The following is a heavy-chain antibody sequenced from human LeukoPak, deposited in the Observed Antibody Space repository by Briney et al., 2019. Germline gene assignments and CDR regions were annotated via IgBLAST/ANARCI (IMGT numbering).Heavy chain of an antibody. CDR1: GYTFTSYS. CDR2: MSAYNGNT. J-gene: IGHJ4*02. CDR3: ARARGRFGEFPYYFDY. Sequence: ASVKVSCKASGYTFTSYSISWVRQAPGQGPEWMGWMSAYNGNTIYAQKVKGRVTMTTDTSTSTAYMELSRLRSDDTAVYYCARARGRFGEFPYYFDYWGQGTLVTVSS. D-gene: IGHD3-10*01. V-gene: IGHV1-18*01.